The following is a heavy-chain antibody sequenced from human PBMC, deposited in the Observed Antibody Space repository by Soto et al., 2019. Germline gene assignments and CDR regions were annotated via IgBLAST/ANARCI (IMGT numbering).Heavy chain of an antibody. CDR3: ARDVYGDYAGDY. Sequence: QVQLVQSGAEVKKPGASVKVSCKASGYTFTSYAMHWVRQAPGQRLEWMGWINAGNGNTKYSQKFQGRVTITRDTSSSTAYMELSSLXSDDTXVYYCARDVYGDYAGDYWGQGTLVTVSS. D-gene: IGHD4-17*01. J-gene: IGHJ4*02. CDR2: INAGNGNT. V-gene: IGHV1-3*01. CDR1: GYTFTSYA.